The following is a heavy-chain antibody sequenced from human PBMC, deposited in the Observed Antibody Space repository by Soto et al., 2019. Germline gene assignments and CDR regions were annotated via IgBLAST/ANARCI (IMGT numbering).Heavy chain of an antibody. CDR1: GYSFTTYG. CDR3: ARDRSHSDSKDY. D-gene: IGHD3-22*01. Sequence: ASVKISCKTSGYSFTTYGISWVRRAPGQGLQWMGWISAFNGQTKSAQKVQGRVTMTTDTSTSTVYMELRNLRSDDTAIYYCARDRSHSDSKDYWGQVTHVTVSS. CDR2: ISAFNGQT. J-gene: IGHJ4*02. V-gene: IGHV1-18*01.